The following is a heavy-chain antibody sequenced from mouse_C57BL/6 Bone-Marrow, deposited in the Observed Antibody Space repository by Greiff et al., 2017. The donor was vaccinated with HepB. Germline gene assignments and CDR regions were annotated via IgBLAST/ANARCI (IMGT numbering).Heavy chain of an antibody. V-gene: IGHV1-81*01. D-gene: IGHD2-3*01. CDR3: AREGGAYDGYGMDY. CDR2: IYPRSGNT. J-gene: IGHJ4*01. Sequence: QVQLQQSGAELARPGASVKLSCKASGYTFTSYGISWVKQRTGQGLEWIGEIYPRSGNTYYNEKFKGKATLTADKSSSTAYMELRSLTSEDSAVYFCAREGGAYDGYGMDYWGQGTSVTVSS. CDR1: GYTFTSYG.